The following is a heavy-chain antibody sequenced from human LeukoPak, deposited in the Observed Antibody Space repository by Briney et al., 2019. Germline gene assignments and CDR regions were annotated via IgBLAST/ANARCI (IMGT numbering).Heavy chain of an antibody. CDR2: ISWNSGSI. D-gene: IGHD1-26*01. J-gene: IGHJ4*02. Sequence: GGSLRLSCAASGFTFDDYAMHWVRQAPGKGLEWVSGISWNSGSIGYADSVKGRFTISRDNSKDTLYLQMNSLRAEDTAVYYCARGGWELLWWGQGTLVTVSS. V-gene: IGHV3-9*01. CDR3: ARGGWELLW. CDR1: GFTFDDYA.